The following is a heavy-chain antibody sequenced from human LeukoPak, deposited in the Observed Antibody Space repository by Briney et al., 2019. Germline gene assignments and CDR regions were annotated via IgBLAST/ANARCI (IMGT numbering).Heavy chain of an antibody. V-gene: IGHV1-69*13. J-gene: IGHJ6*02. Sequence: SVKVSCMASGGTFSSYAISWVRQAPGQGLEWMGGIIPIFGTANYAQKFQGRVTITADESTSTAYMELSSLRSEDTAVYYCARRLLGTTGTTLGYYGMDVWGQGTTVTVSS. D-gene: IGHD1-1*01. CDR2: IIPIFGTA. CDR1: GGTFSSYA. CDR3: ARRLLGTTGTTLGYYGMDV.